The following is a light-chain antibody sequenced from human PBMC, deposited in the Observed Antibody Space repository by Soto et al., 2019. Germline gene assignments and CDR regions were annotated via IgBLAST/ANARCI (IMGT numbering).Light chain of an antibody. CDR1: QSVSNNY. CDR2: GAS. J-gene: IGKJ4*01. V-gene: IGKV3-20*01. CDR3: QQNGNSGT. Sequence: ILLTQSPCTLAPSPGERATLSCRAGQSVSNNYLAWYQQPPSAPPLLLNTGASYRGTGIPGRCGGRCAGADFTLTSSMQAEEDAAVYYCQQNGNSGTFGEGTKVDIK.